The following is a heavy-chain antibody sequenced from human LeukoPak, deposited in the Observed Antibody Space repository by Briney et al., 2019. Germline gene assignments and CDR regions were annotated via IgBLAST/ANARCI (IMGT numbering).Heavy chain of an antibody. V-gene: IGHV3-49*04. CDR2: IRSKAYGGTT. CDR1: GFTFSSYA. J-gene: IGHJ4*02. Sequence: PEGSLRLSCAASGFTFSSYAMSWVRQAPGKGLEWVGFIRSKAYGGTTEYAASVKGRFTISRDDSKSIAYLQMNSPKTEDTAVYYCTSNGRITRAVGDDYWGQGTLVTVSS. CDR3: TSNGRITRAVGDDY. D-gene: IGHD3-10*01.